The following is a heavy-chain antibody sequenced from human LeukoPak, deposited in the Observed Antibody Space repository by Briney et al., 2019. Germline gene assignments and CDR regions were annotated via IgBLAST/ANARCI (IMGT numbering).Heavy chain of an antibody. CDR2: IYSGGTT. V-gene: IGHV3-53*01. J-gene: IGHJ4*02. CDR3: AKRIQSAMATGY. D-gene: IGHD5-18*01. CDR1: GFRVSSNY. Sequence: GGSLRLSCAASGFRVSSNYISWVRQAPGKGLEWVSVIYSGGTTYYADSVKGRFTISRDNSKNTLYLQMNSLRAEDTAVYYCAKRIQSAMATGYWGQGTLVTVSS.